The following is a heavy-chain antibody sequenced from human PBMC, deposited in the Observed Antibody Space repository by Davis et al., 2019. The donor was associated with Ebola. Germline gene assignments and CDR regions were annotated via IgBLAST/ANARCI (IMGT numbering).Heavy chain of an antibody. CDR1: GYSFTSYW. CDR2: IYPGDSDT. CDR3: ARRGIVATIGYYYYGMDV. Sequence: GESLKISCKGSGYSFTSYWIGWVRQMPGKGLEWMGIIYPGDSDTRYSPSFQGQVTISADKSISSAYLQWSSLKASDTAMYYCARRGIVATIGYYYYGMDVWGQGTTVTVSS. J-gene: IGHJ6*02. D-gene: IGHD5-12*01. V-gene: IGHV5-51*01.